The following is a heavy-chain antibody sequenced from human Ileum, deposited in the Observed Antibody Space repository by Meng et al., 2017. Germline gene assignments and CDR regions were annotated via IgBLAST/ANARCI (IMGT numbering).Heavy chain of an antibody. Sequence: ASVKVSCKASGFTFTNYAIHWVRQAPGQRLELMGWINAGDGNTKYLQKFQGRVTITRDTSGSTVYMELNSLRSDDTAIYYCVRDPLVSSVWPGEKCVDPWGQGTLVTVSS. CDR1: GFTFTNYA. V-gene: IGHV1-3*01. D-gene: IGHD3-22*01. CDR3: VRDPLVSSVWPGEKCVDP. J-gene: IGHJ5*02. CDR2: INAGDGNT.